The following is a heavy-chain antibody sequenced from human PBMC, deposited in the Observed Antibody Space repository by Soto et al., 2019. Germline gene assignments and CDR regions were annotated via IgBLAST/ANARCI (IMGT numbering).Heavy chain of an antibody. CDR3: TGAYYDVSGYSLDP. J-gene: IGHJ5*02. V-gene: IGHV4-59*01. CDR2: IYYGGSI. CDR1: GGSISSGY. Sequence: SETLSLTCSVSGGSISSGYWTWIRQPPGKGLEWIGYIYYGGSIHYNPSLKSRVIISVDTAKNQFSLRLSSVSAADTAVYYCTGAYYDVSGYSLDPWGQGTSVTVS. D-gene: IGHD3-22*01.